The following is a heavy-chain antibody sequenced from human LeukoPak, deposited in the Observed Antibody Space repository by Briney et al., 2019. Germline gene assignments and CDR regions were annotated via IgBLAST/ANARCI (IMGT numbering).Heavy chain of an antibody. Sequence: GGSLRLSCAASGFTFSSYAMSWVRQAPGKGLEWVSAISGSGGSTYYADSVKGRFTISRDNSKNTLYLQMNSLRAEDTAVYYCAKDLALAETYYDILTGYPRGDYWGQGTLVTVSS. CDR2: ISGSGGST. D-gene: IGHD3-9*01. V-gene: IGHV3-23*01. CDR1: GFTFSSYA. J-gene: IGHJ4*02. CDR3: AKDLALAETYYDILTGYPRGDY.